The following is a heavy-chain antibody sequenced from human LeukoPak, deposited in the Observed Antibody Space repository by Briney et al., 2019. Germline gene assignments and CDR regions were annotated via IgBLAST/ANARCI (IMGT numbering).Heavy chain of an antibody. J-gene: IGHJ4*02. Sequence: VASVTVSCTVSGYTLTELSMHWVRQAPGKGLEWMGGFDPEDGETIYAQKFQGRVTMTEDTSTDTAYMGLSSLRSEDTAVYYCARDYYDSSGYFRTNYWGQGTLVTVSS. D-gene: IGHD3-22*01. CDR1: GYTLTELS. CDR3: ARDYYDSSGYFRTNY. CDR2: FDPEDGET. V-gene: IGHV1-24*01.